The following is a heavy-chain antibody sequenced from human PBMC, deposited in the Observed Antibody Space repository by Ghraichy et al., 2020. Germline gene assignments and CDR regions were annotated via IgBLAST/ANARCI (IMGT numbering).Heavy chain of an antibody. CDR2: ISSSNIYI. J-gene: IGHJ4*02. CDR1: GFTFSSYS. CDR3: ARDLDYYDSSGYYDY. D-gene: IGHD3-22*01. V-gene: IGHV3-21*01. Sequence: GVLRLSCAASGFTFSSYSMTWVRQAPGKGLEWVSSISSSNIYIYNADSVKGRFTISRDNAKNSLYLQMNSLRAEDTAVYYCARDLDYYDSSGYYDYWGQGTLVTVSS.